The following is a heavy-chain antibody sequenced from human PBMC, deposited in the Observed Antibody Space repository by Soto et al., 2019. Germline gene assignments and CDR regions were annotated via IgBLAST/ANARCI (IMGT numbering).Heavy chain of an antibody. CDR2: IIPIFGTA. Sequence: ASVKVSCKASGGTFSSYAISWVLQAPGQGLEWMGGIIPIFGTANYAQKFQGSVTITADESTSTAYMELSSLRSEDTAVYYCARDATMVRGAPLRSGMDVWGQGTPVTVYS. J-gene: IGHJ6*02. CDR3: ARDATMVRGAPLRSGMDV. V-gene: IGHV1-69*13. D-gene: IGHD3-10*01. CDR1: GGTFSSYA.